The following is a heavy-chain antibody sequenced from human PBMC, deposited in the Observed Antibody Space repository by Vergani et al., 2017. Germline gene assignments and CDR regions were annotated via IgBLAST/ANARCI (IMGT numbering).Heavy chain of an antibody. Sequence: EVQLLESGGNLIQPGGSLRLSCGASGFTFSSYAMTWVRLAPGQGLQWVSAISGSGGNTFYTDSVKGRFTISRDNSKDTLYLQMNSLRAEDTAVYYCASPXRRSRIYYYYGMDVWGQGTTVTVSS. CDR3: ASPXRRSRIYYYYGMDV. CDR2: ISGSGGNT. D-gene: IGHD3-10*01. J-gene: IGHJ6*02. CDR1: GFTFSSYA. V-gene: IGHV3-23*01.